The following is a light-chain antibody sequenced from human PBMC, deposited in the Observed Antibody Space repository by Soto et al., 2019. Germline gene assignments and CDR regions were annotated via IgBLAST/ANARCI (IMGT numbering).Light chain of an antibody. J-gene: IGKJ3*01. CDR1: QGISSY. CDR3: QQLNSYPPGT. V-gene: IGKV1-9*01. CDR2: AAS. Sequence: DIQLTQSPSFLSASVGDRVTITCRASQGISSYLAWYQQKPGKAPKLLIYAASTLQSGVPSMFSGSGSGTEFTPTISSLQPEDFATYYCQQLNSYPPGTFVPGTKVDIK.